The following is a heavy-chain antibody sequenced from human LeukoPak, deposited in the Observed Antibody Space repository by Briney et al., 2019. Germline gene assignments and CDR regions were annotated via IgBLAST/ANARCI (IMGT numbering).Heavy chain of an antibody. D-gene: IGHD1-26*01. V-gene: IGHV3-48*01. Sequence: GGSLRLSCAASGFTFSTYWMSWVRQAPGKGLEWVSYISSSSTIYYADSVKGRFTISRDNAKNSLYLQMNSLRAEDTAVYYCARRGGSGPWAFDIWGQGTMVTVSS. CDR1: GFTFSTYW. J-gene: IGHJ3*02. CDR3: ARRGGSGPWAFDI. CDR2: ISSSSTI.